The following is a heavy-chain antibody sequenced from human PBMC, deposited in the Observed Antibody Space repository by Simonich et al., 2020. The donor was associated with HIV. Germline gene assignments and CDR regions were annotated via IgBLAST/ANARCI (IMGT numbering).Heavy chain of an antibody. Sequence: QVQLVQSGAEVKKPGASVKVSCKVSASTLTEFPIHWVRQAPGKWLEWMGGLVPEAGNIINAQRFPGRVTMVKDTSTDTAYMELSSLRSEDTAVYYCARQVITLFGVLTWYHFDYWGQGTLVTVSS. CDR1: ASTLTEFP. V-gene: IGHV1-24*01. D-gene: IGHD3-3*01. J-gene: IGHJ4*02. CDR3: ARQVITLFGVLTWYHFDY. CDR2: LVPEAGNI.